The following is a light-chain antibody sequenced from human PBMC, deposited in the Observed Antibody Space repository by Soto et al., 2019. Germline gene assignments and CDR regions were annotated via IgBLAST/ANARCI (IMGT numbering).Light chain of an antibody. J-gene: IGLJ2*01. CDR3: CSYTRRSTRV. CDR1: SSDIGGYKY. Sequence: QSALTQPASVSGSPGQSITISCTETSSDIGGYKYVSWYQQHPGIAPKLMIYEVSNRPSGVSNRFSGSKSGNTASLTISGLQAEDEADYYCCSYTRRSTRVFGGGTKLTVL. CDR2: EVS. V-gene: IGLV2-14*01.